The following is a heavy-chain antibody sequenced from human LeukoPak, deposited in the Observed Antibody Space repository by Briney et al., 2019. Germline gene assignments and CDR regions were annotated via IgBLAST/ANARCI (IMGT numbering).Heavy chain of an antibody. D-gene: IGHD3-10*01. CDR2: ISYDGSNK. Sequence: XVRQAPXXXXXXXAVISYDGSNKYYADSVKGRFTISRDNSKNTLYLQMNSLRAEDTAVYYCARDPAGSGSFYFDYWGQGTLVTVSS. CDR3: ARDPAGSGSFYFDY. J-gene: IGHJ4*02. V-gene: IGHV3-30-3*01.